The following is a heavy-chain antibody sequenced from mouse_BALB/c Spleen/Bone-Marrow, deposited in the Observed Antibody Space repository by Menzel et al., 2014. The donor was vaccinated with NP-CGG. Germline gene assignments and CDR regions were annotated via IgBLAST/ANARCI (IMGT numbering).Heavy chain of an antibody. J-gene: IGHJ4*01. Sequence: EVKLVESGGGLVEPGGSLKLSCAASGFTFIAYTMSWVRQTPEKRLEWVAYINNGGGSTYYPDTVKGRFTISRDNAKNTLYQQMSSLKSEDTAMYYCARHGEERPVLAMDYWGQGTSVTVSS. CDR3: ARHGEERPVLAMDY. CDR1: GFTFIAYT. CDR2: INNGGGST. V-gene: IGHV5-12-2*01. D-gene: IGHD2-14*01.